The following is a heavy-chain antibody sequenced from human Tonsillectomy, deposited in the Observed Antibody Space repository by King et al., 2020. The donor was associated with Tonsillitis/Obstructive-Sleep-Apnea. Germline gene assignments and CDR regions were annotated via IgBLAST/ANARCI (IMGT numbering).Heavy chain of an antibody. CDR3: ARDYYDSSGYYHGYFQH. Sequence: QLVQSGAEVKKPGASVKVSCKASGYTFTSYDITWVRQAPGQGLEWMGWSRPNNGDTNYAQKLQGRVTMTSDTSTSTAYMELRSLRSEDTAVYYRARDYYDSSGYYHGYFQHWGQGTLVTVSS. J-gene: IGHJ1*01. V-gene: IGHV1-18*01. CDR1: GYTFTSYD. CDR2: SRPNNGDT. D-gene: IGHD3-22*01.